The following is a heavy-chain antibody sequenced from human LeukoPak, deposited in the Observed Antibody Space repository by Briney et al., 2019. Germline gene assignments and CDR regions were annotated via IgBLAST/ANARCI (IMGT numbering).Heavy chain of an antibody. CDR2: ISGSGGTT. J-gene: IGHJ5*02. D-gene: IGHD3-22*01. CDR1: GFTFSSSA. CDR3: AKDRSITMIVVGWFDP. Sequence: GASLRLSCAASGFTFSSSAMSWVRQAPGKGLQWVSTISGSGGTTHYAESVKGRFTLSRDNSKNTLYLQMNSLRAEDTAVYYCAKDRSITMIVVGWFDPWGQGTLVTVSS. V-gene: IGHV3-23*01.